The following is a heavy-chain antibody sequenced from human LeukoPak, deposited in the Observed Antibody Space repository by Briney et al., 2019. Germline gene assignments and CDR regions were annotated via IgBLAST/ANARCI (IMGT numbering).Heavy chain of an antibody. J-gene: IGHJ3*02. CDR1: GFTFSSYA. V-gene: IGHV3-23*01. CDR2: ISGSGGST. D-gene: IGHD2-21*01. CDR3: AKDYSRRRPYDAFDI. Sequence: PGGSLRLSCAASGFTFSSYAMSWVRQAPGKGLECVSAISGSGGSTYYAASVKGRFTISRDNSKNTLYLQMNNLRAEDTAVYYCAKDYSRRRPYDAFDIWGQGTMVTVSS.